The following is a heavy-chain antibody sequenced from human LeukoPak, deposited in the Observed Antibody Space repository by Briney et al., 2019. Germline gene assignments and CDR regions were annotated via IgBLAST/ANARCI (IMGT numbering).Heavy chain of an antibody. J-gene: IGHJ4*02. CDR1: GGSFSSSSYY. V-gene: IGHV4-39*07. D-gene: IGHD2-15*01. Sequence: SETLSLTCTVSGGSFSSSSYYWGWIRQPPGKGLEWIGSIYYSGSTYYNPSLKSRVTISVDTSKNQFSLKLSSVTAADTAVYYCARARGGRSRSYYFDYWGQGTLVTVSS. CDR2: IYYSGST. CDR3: ARARGGRSRSYYFDY.